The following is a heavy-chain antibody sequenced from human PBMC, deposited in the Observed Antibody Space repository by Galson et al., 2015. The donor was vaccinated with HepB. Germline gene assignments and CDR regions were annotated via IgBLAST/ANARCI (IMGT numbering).Heavy chain of an antibody. Sequence: SVRVSCKASGGIFSSYAISWVRQAPGQGLEWMGGINPIVGKANYAQKFQGRVTITRDESTSTVYMELNSLRSEDTAVYYCARTIIVAAGTYYYFDYWGQGTLVTVSS. CDR3: ARTIIVAAGTYYYFDY. V-gene: IGHV1-69*05. D-gene: IGHD6-13*01. CDR1: GGIFSSYA. CDR2: INPIVGKA. J-gene: IGHJ4*02.